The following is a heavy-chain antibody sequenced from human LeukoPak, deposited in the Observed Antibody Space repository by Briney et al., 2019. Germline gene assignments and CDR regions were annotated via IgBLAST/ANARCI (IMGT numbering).Heavy chain of an antibody. CDR3: AKDDSPGIVVVVAANALDY. J-gene: IGHJ4*02. D-gene: IGHD2-15*01. Sequence: GGSLRLSCAASGFTFSSYAMSWVRQAPGKGLEWVSAISGSGGSTYYADSVKGRFTISRDNSKNTPYLQMNSLRAEDTAVYYCAKDDSPGIVVVVAANALDYWGQGTLVTVSS. CDR2: ISGSGGST. CDR1: GFTFSSYA. V-gene: IGHV3-23*01.